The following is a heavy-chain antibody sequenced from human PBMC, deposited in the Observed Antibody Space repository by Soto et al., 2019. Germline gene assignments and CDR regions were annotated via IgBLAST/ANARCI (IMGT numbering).Heavy chain of an antibody. D-gene: IGHD6-6*01. V-gene: IGHV4-61*01. CDR1: GGSVSSGSYY. CDR2: IYYSGST. Sequence: SETLSLTCTVSGGSVSSGSYYWSWIRQPPGKGLEWIGYIYYSGSTNYNPSPKSRVTISVDTSKNQFSLKLSSVTAADTAVYYCARVRPDLYYYYGMDVWGQGTTVTVSS. J-gene: IGHJ6*02. CDR3: ARVRPDLYYYYGMDV.